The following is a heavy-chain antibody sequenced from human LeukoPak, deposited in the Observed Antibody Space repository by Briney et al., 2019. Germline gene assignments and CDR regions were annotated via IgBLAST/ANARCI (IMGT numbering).Heavy chain of an antibody. CDR3: VRDTSGYCA. J-gene: IGHJ5*02. CDR2: VTGEGSS. Sequence: GGSLRLSCAASGFIFSNYWMNWVRQHPGKEPVWVARVTGEGSSIYADSVKGRFTISRDNAKNRVSLQMNSLRVEDTGVYYCVRDTSGYCAWGQRALVTVSS. V-gene: IGHV3-74*01. D-gene: IGHD3-22*01. CDR1: GFIFSNYW.